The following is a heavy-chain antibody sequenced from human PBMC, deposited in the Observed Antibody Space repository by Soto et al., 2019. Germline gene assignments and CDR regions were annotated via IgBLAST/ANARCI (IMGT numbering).Heavy chain of an antibody. CDR2: TNPNSGGT. D-gene: IGHD2-15*01. CDR3: ARVKTYCSGGSCYSVEYYFDY. CDR1: GYTFTGYY. Sequence: ASVKVSCKASGYTFTGYYMHWVRQAPGQGLEWMGWTNPNSGGTNYAQKLQGWVTMTRDTSISTAYMELSRLRSDDTAVYYCARVKTYCSGGSCYSVEYYFDYWGQGTLVTVSS. V-gene: IGHV1-2*04. J-gene: IGHJ4*02.